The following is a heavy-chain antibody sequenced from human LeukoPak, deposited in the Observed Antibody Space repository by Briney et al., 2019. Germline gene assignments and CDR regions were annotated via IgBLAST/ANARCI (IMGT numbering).Heavy chain of an antibody. CDR1: GGSFSGYY. V-gene: IGHV4-34*01. Sequence: PSETLSLTCAVYGGSFSGYYWSWIRQPPGKGLEWVGEINHSGSTNYNPSLKSRVTMSVDTSKTQSSLKLSSVTAADTAVYYCARGARRYCSGGSCYGNWFDPWGQGTLVTVSS. D-gene: IGHD2-15*01. CDR3: ARGARRYCSGGSCYGNWFDP. CDR2: INHSGST. J-gene: IGHJ5*02.